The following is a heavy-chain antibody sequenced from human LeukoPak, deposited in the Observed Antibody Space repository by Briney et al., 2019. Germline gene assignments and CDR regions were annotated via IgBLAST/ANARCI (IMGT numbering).Heavy chain of an antibody. J-gene: IGHJ2*01. CDR2: INHSGST. Sequence: PSETLSLTCAVYGGSFSGYYWSWIRQPPGKGLEWIGEINHSGSTNYNPSLKSPVTISVDTSKNQFSLKLSSVTAADTAVYYCARRRVVVVAATVPSLKRYWYFDLWGRGTLVTVSS. V-gene: IGHV4-34*01. CDR3: ARRRVVVVAATVPSLKRYWYFDL. CDR1: GGSFSGYY. D-gene: IGHD2-15*01.